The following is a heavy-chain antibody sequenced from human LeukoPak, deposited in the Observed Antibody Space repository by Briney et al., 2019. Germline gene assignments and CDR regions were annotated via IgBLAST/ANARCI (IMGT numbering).Heavy chain of an antibody. D-gene: IGHD3-22*01. CDR2: ISGRDGST. V-gene: IGHV3-23*01. Sequence: GGSLRLSCAASGFTFSSSAMSWVRQTPGKGLEWVSAISGRDGSTYYADSVKGRFSISRDNSKNTLYLQMNSLRAEDTAVYYCAKASAMIVVVSKHFDYWGQGTLATVSS. CDR3: AKASAMIVVVSKHFDY. CDR1: GFTFSSSA. J-gene: IGHJ4*02.